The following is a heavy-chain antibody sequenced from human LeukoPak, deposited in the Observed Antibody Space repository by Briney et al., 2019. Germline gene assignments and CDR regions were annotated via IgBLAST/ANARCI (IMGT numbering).Heavy chain of an antibody. Sequence: KSGGSLRLSCAASGFTFSNYSMNWVRQAPGKGLEWISSISSSSNYKYYADSLKGRFTISRDNVKNSLYLQMNSLRAEDTAIYYCARDPYSGSYWDYYYYYMDLWGQGTTVTISS. J-gene: IGHJ6*03. CDR3: ARDPYSGSYWDYYYYYMDL. CDR2: ISSSSNYK. V-gene: IGHV3-21*06. CDR1: GFTFSNYS. D-gene: IGHD1-26*01.